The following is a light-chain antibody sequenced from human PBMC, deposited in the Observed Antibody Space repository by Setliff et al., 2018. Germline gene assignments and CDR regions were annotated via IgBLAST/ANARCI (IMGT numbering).Light chain of an antibody. J-gene: IGLJ2*01. CDR2: DNN. V-gene: IGLV1-51*01. Sequence: QSVLTQPPSVSAAPGQKVTISCSGSSSNIGNNYVSWYQHLPGTAPKLLIYDNNKRPSGIPDRFSGSKSGTSATLGITGLQTGDEADYYCGTWDSSLSAAVFGGGTKGTV. CDR1: SSNIGNNY. CDR3: GTWDSSLSAAV.